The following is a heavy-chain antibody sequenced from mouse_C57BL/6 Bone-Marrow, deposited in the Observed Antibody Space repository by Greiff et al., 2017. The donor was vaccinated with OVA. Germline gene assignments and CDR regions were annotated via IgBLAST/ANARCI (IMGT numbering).Heavy chain of an antibody. CDR1: GYSFTGYF. CDR2: INPYNGDT. J-gene: IGHJ4*01. D-gene: IGHD1-1*01. V-gene: IGHV1-20*01. Sequence: VHVKQSGPELVKPGDSVKISCKASGYSFTGYFMNWVMQSHGKSLEWIGRINPYNGDTFYNQKFKGKATLTVDKSSSTAHMELRSLTSEDSAVYYCARYYGSSHYAMDYWGQGTSVTVSS. CDR3: ARYYGSSHYAMDY.